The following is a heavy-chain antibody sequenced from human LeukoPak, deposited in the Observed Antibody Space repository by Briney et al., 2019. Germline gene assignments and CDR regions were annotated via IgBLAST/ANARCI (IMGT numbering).Heavy chain of an antibody. D-gene: IGHD3-10*01. Sequence: SETLSLTCTVSGGSPSSYYWSWIRQPPGKGLEWIGYIYYSGSTNYNSSLKSRVTISVDTSKNQFSLKLSSVTAADTAVYYCARVGTYGSGSYLSWLDYWGQGTLVTVSS. CDR2: IYYSGST. J-gene: IGHJ4*02. V-gene: IGHV4-59*01. CDR3: ARVGTYGSGSYLSWLDY. CDR1: GGSPSSYY.